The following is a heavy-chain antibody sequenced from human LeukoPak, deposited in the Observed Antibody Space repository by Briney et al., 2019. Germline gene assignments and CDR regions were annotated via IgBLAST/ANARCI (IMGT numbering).Heavy chain of an antibody. CDR3: AKDILADGPFFDY. J-gene: IGHJ4*02. CDR2: INIRGTTM. V-gene: IGHV3-11*01. CDR1: GFTFSDYY. Sequence: PGGSLRLSCAASGFTFSDYYMGWIRQAPGKGLEWVSYINIRGTTMYYANSVKGRFTISRDDAKNSLYLQMNSLRVDDTAVYYCAKDILADGPFFDYWGQGTLVTVSS. D-gene: IGHD5-12*01.